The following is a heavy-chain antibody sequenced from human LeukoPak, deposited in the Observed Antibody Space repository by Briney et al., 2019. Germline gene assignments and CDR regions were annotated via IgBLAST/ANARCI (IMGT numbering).Heavy chain of an antibody. J-gene: IGHJ6*03. CDR3: AKAGGDAYYYCYMDV. Sequence: GGSLRLSCAASGFTFSNYAMNWVRQAPGKGLEWVSGIGGGGGSTYYADSVKGRFTVSRDNSKNTLYLQMNSLRAEDTAVYYCAKAGGDAYYYCYMDVWGKGTTVTVSS. D-gene: IGHD2-21*01. CDR1: GFTFSNYA. V-gene: IGHV3-23*01. CDR2: IGGGGGST.